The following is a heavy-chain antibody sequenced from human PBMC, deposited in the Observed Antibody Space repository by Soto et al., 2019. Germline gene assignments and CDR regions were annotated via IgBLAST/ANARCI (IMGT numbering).Heavy chain of an antibody. CDR2: IVVGSGNT. D-gene: IGHD3-3*01. V-gene: IGHV1-58*01. Sequence: SVKVSCKASGFTFTSSAVQRVRQARGQRLEWIGWIVVGSGNTNYAQKFQERVTITRDMSTSTAYMELSSLRSEDTAVYYCAEVRFLEWSYGMDVWGQGTTVTVSS. J-gene: IGHJ6*02. CDR3: AEVRFLEWSYGMDV. CDR1: GFTFTSSA.